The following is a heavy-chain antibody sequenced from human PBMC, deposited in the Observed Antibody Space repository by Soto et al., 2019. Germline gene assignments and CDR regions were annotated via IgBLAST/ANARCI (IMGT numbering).Heavy chain of an antibody. CDR2: IYWDDDK. D-gene: IGHD3-10*01. CDR1: GFSLSTSGVG. V-gene: IGHV2-5*02. J-gene: IGHJ5*02. Sequence: QITLKESGPTLVKPTQTLTLTCTFSGFSLSTSGVGVGWIRQPPGKALEWLALIYWDDDKRYSPSLKSRLTITKDPSKNQVVLTMTHMDPVDTATYYCALTYYGSGSYYNVRWFDPWGQGTLVTVSS. CDR3: ALTYYGSGSYYNVRWFDP.